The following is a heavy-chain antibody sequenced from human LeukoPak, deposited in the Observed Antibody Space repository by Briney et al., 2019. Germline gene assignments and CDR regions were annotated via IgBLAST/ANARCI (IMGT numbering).Heavy chain of an antibody. D-gene: IGHD2-2*01. J-gene: IGHJ4*02. V-gene: IGHV3-74*01. CDR1: GFTLSRYW. CDR2: IISDGRST. CDR3: ATLDIVVVPAAWEGDY. Sequence: GGPVRLFCAASGFTLSRYWVHWARQATGEGVVWVSRIISDGRSTRHAGSVKGRYTISRDNAKNTLYLQMNSLRSEDTAVYYCATLDIVVVPAAWEGDYWGQGTLVTVSS.